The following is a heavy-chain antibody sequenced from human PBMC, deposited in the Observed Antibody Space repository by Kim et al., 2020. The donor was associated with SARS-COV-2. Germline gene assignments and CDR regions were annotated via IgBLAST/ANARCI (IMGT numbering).Heavy chain of an antibody. CDR3: ARDSYSSSSGRLRGGGYFDL. CDR1: GDSVSSNSAA. Sequence: SQTLSLTCAISGDSVSSNSAAWNWIRQSPSRGLEWLGRTYYRSKWYNDYAVSVKSRITINPDTSKNQFSLQLNSVTPEDTAVYYCARDSYSSSSGRLRGGGYFDLWGRGTLVTVSS. V-gene: IGHV6-1*01. J-gene: IGHJ2*01. D-gene: IGHD6-6*01. CDR2: TYYRSKWYN.